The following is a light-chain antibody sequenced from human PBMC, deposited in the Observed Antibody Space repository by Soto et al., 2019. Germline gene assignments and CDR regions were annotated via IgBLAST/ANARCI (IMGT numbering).Light chain of an antibody. CDR3: CSYSGSSAFLV. CDR2: EVY. J-gene: IGLJ2*01. CDR1: SSDVGSYTL. V-gene: IGLV2-23*02. Sequence: QSALTQPASVSGSPGQPITIPCTGSSSDVGSYTLVSWYQHHTCKAPKLILSEVYKRPSGIATRFSGSKSGNTASLTNSGLQAEDDADYYFCSYSGSSAFLVFGGWTQRTVL.